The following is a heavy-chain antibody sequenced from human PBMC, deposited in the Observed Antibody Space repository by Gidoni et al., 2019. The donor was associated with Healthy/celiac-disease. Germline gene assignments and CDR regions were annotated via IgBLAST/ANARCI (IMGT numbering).Heavy chain of an antibody. J-gene: IGHJ4*02. CDR1: GGSFSGYY. CDR3: AKTGLYYDFWSGYHH. CDR2: INHSGST. V-gene: IGHV4-34*01. D-gene: IGHD3-3*01. Sequence: QVQLQQWCAGLLKPSETLSLTCAVYGGSFSGYYWSWIRQPPGKGLEWIGEINHSGSTNYNPSLKSRVTISVDTSKNQFSLKLSSVTAADTAVYYCAKTGLYYDFWSGYHHWGQGTLVTVSS.